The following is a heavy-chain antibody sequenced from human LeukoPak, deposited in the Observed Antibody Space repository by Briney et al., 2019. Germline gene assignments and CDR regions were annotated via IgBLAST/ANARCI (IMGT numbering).Heavy chain of an antibody. D-gene: IGHD3-3*02. CDR2: IYYSGST. CDR3: ARDRRDSIPRGFDY. J-gene: IGHJ4*02. V-gene: IGHV4-59*06. CDR1: GGSISSFS. Sequence: SETLSLTCTVSGGSISSFSWSWIRQPPGKGLEWIGYIYYSGSTYYNPSLKSRLTISVDTSKNQFSLKLNSVTAADTAVYYCARDRRDSIPRGFDYWGQGTLVTVSS.